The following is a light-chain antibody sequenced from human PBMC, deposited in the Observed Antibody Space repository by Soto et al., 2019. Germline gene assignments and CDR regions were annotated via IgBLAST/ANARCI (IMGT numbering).Light chain of an antibody. J-gene: IGLJ2*01. CDR1: SSDVGSYNL. V-gene: IGLV2-23*01. Sequence: QSALTQPASVSGSPGQSITISCTGTSSDVGSYNLVSWYQQHPGKAPKLMIYEGSKRPSGVSNRFSGSKSGNTASLTISGLQAEDEADYYCCSHAGSGTVVFGGGTKLTVL. CDR2: EGS. CDR3: CSHAGSGTVV.